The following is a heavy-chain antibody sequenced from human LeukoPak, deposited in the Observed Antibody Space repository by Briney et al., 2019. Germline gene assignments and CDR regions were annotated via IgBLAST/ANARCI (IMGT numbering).Heavy chain of an antibody. V-gene: IGHV3-33*01. CDR3: ATTSSGQTFDAFDI. CDR1: GFTFSSYG. D-gene: IGHD6-19*01. Sequence: PGGSLRLSCAASGFTFSSYGMHWVRQAPGMGLEWVAIIWDDASNKYYADSVKGRFTISRDNSKNTLYLQMNSLRAEDTAVYYCATTSSGQTFDAFDIWGQGTMVTVSS. CDR2: IWDDASNK. J-gene: IGHJ3*02.